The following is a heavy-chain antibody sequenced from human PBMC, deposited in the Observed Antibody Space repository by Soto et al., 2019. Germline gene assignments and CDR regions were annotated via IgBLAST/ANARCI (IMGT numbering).Heavy chain of an antibody. CDR3: AILWFGDPFDY. Sequence: HPGGSLRLSCAASGFTFSSYGMHWVRQAPGKGLEWVAVIWYDGSNKYYADSVKDRFTISRDNSKNTLYLQMNSLRAADTAVYYYAILWFGDPFDYWGQGTLVTVSS. CDR1: GFTFSSYG. D-gene: IGHD3-10*01. V-gene: IGHV3-33*01. CDR2: IWYDGSNK. J-gene: IGHJ4*02.